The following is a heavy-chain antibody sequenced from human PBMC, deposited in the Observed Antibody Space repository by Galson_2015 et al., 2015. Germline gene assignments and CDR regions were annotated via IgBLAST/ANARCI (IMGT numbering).Heavy chain of an antibody. Sequence: SLRLSCAASGFTFSSYAMSWVRQAPGKGLEWVSAISGSGGSTYYADSVKGRFTISRDNSKNTLYLQMNSLRAEDTAVYYCAKGGVYCSSTSCYPNWFDPWGQGTLVTVSS. V-gene: IGHV3-23*01. J-gene: IGHJ5*02. D-gene: IGHD2-2*01. CDR2: ISGSGGST. CDR1: GFTFSSYA. CDR3: AKGGVYCSSTSCYPNWFDP.